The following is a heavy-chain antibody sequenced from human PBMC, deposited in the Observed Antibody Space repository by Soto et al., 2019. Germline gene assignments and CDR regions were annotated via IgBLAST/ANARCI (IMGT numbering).Heavy chain of an antibody. Sequence: EVRMLESGGGLVQPGGSLRLSCTVSGFTFGNYAMSWVRQAPGKGLQWVSTIDTSGGNTYYADSVKGRFTISRDNSKKTLFLQLSSRRDDDTAVYYCASDYWGQGTLVTVSS. V-gene: IGHV3-23*05. CDR3: ASDY. J-gene: IGHJ4*02. CDR1: GFTFGNYA. CDR2: IDTSGGNT.